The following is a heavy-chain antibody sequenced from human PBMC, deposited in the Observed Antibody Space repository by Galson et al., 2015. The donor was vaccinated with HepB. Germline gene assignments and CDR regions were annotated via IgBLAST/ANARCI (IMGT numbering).Heavy chain of an antibody. V-gene: IGHV1-69*13. CDR2: IIPIFGTA. D-gene: IGHD1-1*01. Sequence: SVKVSCKASGGTFSSYAISWVRQAPGQGLEWMGGIIPIFGTANYAQKFQGRVTITADESTSTAYMELSSLRSEDTAVYYCARGPLSTTGTTYWGQGALVTVSS. J-gene: IGHJ4*02. CDR1: GGTFSSYA. CDR3: ARGPLSTTGTTY.